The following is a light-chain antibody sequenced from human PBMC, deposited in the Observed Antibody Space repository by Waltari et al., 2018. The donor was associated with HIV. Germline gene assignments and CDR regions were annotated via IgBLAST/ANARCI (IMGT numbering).Light chain of an antibody. CDR3: QSYDSSLSGWV. CDR1: SSNIGSGDA. Sequence: QSVLTQPPSVSGAPGQRVSISCSGGSSNIGSGDAVHWYQQFPGRAPKVLIYANTNRPSGFPDRFSGSKSGYSASLVITGLQAEDDADYYCQSYDSSLSGWVFGGGTKLTVL. CDR2: ANT. V-gene: IGLV1-40*01. J-gene: IGLJ3*02.